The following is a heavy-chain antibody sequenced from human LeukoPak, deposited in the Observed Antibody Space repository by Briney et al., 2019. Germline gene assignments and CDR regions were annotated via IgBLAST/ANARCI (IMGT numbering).Heavy chain of an antibody. CDR3: ARGNSSSRGFYFDY. J-gene: IGHJ4*02. CDR2: ISYDGSNK. Sequence: PGRSLRLSCAASGFTFSSYAMHWVRHAPGKGLEWVAVISYDGSNKYYADSVKGRFTISRDNTKNTLYLQMNSLRAEDTAVYYCARGNSSSRGFYFDYWGQGTLVTVSS. CDR1: GFTFSSYA. V-gene: IGHV3-30-3*01. D-gene: IGHD6-13*01.